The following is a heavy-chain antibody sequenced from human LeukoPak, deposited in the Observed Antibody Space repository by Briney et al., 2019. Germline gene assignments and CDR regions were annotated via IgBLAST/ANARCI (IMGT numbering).Heavy chain of an antibody. CDR3: SKAPLETCTGAVCYYLDV. J-gene: IGHJ6*03. CDR1: EFSISHYA. CDR2: DASSTTST. Sequence: PGASLRLSCKASEFSISHYAMSWVRQAPGKGLEWVSADASSTTSTYYAKSVRGRFTISRDNSMNTVYLQMNSLRVDDTAVYYCSKAPLETCTGAVCYYLDVWGKGTTVIVSS. D-gene: IGHD2-8*02. V-gene: IGHV3-23*01.